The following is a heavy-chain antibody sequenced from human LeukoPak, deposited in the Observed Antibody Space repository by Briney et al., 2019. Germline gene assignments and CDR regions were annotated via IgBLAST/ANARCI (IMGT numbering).Heavy chain of an antibody. CDR1: GFTFSSFW. CDR3: ARERTSGWDAFDT. J-gene: IGHJ5*02. Sequence: PGGSLRLSCAASGFTFSSFWMHWVRQAPGKGLVWVSRINSVGSSTSYADSVKGRFTISGDNAKNTLYLQMNSLRAEDTAVYYCARERTSGWDAFDTWGQGTLVTVSS. V-gene: IGHV3-74*01. CDR2: INSVGSST. D-gene: IGHD6-19*01.